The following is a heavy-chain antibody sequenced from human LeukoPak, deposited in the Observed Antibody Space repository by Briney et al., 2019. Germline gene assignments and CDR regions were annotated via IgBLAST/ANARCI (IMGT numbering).Heavy chain of an antibody. CDR3: ARGGAAAGLPDY. J-gene: IGHJ4*02. D-gene: IGHD6-13*01. CDR2: IYYSGST. Sequence: SETLSLTCTVSGGSISSYYWSWIRQSPGKGLEWIGYIYYSGSTNYNPSLKSRVTISVDTSKNQFSLKLSSVTAADTAVYYCARGGAAAGLPDYWGQGTLVTVSS. V-gene: IGHV4-59*01. CDR1: GGSISSYY.